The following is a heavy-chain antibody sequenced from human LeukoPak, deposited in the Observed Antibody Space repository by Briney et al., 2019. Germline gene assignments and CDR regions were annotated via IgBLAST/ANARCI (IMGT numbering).Heavy chain of an antibody. CDR3: AKDGWIPSYDNSGYKH. D-gene: IGHD3-22*01. CDR1: GLTFSSYA. J-gene: IGHJ1*01. Sequence: GGSLRLSCAASGLTFSSYAMSWVRQAPGKGLEWVSTIIGSGSRTYYADSVKGRFAIPRDNSKNTLYLQINTLRAEDTAVYYCAKDGWIPSYDNSGYKHWGQGTLVTVSS. CDR2: IIGSGSRT. V-gene: IGHV3-23*01.